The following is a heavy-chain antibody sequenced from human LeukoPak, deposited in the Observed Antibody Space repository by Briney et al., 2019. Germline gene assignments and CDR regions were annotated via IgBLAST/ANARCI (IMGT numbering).Heavy chain of an antibody. CDR1: GYTFTGYG. V-gene: IGHV1-18*01. Sequence: ASVKVSCKASGYTFTGYGISWVRQAPGQGLEWMGWISAYNGNTNYAQKLQGRVTMTTDTSTSTAYMELRSLRSDDTAVYYCARLLVRGVRLNHDAFDTWGQGTMVTVSS. CDR3: ARLLVRGVRLNHDAFDT. CDR2: ISAYNGNT. J-gene: IGHJ3*02. D-gene: IGHD3-10*01.